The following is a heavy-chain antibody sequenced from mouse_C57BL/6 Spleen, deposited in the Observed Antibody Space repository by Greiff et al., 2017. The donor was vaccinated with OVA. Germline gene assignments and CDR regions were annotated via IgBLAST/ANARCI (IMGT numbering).Heavy chain of an antibody. D-gene: IGHD2-4*01. CDR1: GYAFSSSW. J-gene: IGHJ4*01. V-gene: IGHV1-82*01. CDR3: AKGNYEYDGDAMDY. CDR2: IYPGAGDT. Sequence: QVQLKESGPELVKPGASVKISCKASGYAFSSSWMNWVKQRPGKGLEWIGRIYPGAGDTNYNGTFKGKATLTADKSSSTAYMQLSSLTSEDSAVYFCAKGNYEYDGDAMDYWGQGTSGTVSS.